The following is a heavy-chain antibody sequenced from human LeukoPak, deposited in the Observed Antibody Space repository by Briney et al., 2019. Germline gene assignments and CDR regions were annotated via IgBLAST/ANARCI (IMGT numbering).Heavy chain of an antibody. CDR1: GGSISSSSYY. J-gene: IGHJ5*02. CDR2: IYYSGST. D-gene: IGHD3-22*01. V-gene: IGHV4-39*02. Sequence: SETLSLTCTVSGGSISSSSYYWGWIRQPPGKGLEWIGSIYYSGSTYYNPSLKSRVTISVDPSKNQFSLKLSSVTAADTAVYYCAGEGLEYYYDSSGYQKWFDPWGQGTLVTVSS. CDR3: AGEGLEYYYDSSGYQKWFDP.